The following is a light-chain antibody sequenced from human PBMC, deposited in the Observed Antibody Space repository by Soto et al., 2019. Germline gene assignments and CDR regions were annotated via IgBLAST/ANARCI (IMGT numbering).Light chain of an antibody. CDR2: WAS. Sequence: DIVMTQSPDSLAVSLGERATINCKSSQSVLYSSNNKNYLAWYQQKPGQPPKLLIYWASTRESGVPDRFSGSGSGKDFTLPISSLQAEDVAVYYCQQYYSTPWTFCQGTKVAIK. J-gene: IGKJ1*01. V-gene: IGKV4-1*01. CDR3: QQYYSTPWT. CDR1: QSVLYSSNNKNY.